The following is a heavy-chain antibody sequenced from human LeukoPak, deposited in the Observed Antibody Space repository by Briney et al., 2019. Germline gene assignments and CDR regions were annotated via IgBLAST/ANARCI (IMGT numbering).Heavy chain of an antibody. CDR2: IRYDGSNK. Sequence: GGSLRLSCAASGLTFSSYGMPWVRQAPGKGLEGVAFIRYDGSNKYYADSVKGRFTISRDNSKNTLYLQMNSLRAEDTAVYYCAKDLVYHDYGVYYYYMDVWGKGTTVTVSS. CDR3: AKDLVYHDYGVYYYYMDV. D-gene: IGHD4-17*01. CDR1: GLTFSSYG. V-gene: IGHV3-30*02. J-gene: IGHJ6*03.